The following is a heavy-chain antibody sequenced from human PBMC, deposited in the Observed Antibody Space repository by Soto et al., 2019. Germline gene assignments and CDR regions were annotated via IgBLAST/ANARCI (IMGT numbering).Heavy chain of an antibody. J-gene: IGHJ4*02. CDR2: INHSGST. V-gene: IGHV4-34*01. CDR1: GGSFSGYY. CDR3: ARYYCSSTSCYFDY. D-gene: IGHD2-2*01. Sequence: QVQLQQWGAGRFKPSETLSLTCAVYGGSFSGYYWSWIRQPPGKGLEWIGEINHSGSTNYNPSLKSRVTISVDTSKNQFSLELSSVTAADTAVYYCARYYCSSTSCYFDYWGQGTLVTVSS.